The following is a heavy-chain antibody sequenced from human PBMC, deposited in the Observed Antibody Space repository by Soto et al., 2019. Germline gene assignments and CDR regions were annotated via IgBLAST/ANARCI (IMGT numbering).Heavy chain of an antibody. CDR1: GYTFTIYA. J-gene: IGHJ6*01. D-gene: IGHD5-18*01. V-gene: IGHV1-3*01. CDR2: INAGNGNT. Sequence: QVQLVQSGSEVKKPGASVKVSCKASGYTFTIYAMHWVRQAPGQRHEWMGWINAGNGNTKYSQKFQGRVTITRDKSAGTAYMDLSSLRSEDTALYYCVRGYIYVKMGGMDVWGQGTTVTVSA. CDR3: VRGYIYVKMGGMDV.